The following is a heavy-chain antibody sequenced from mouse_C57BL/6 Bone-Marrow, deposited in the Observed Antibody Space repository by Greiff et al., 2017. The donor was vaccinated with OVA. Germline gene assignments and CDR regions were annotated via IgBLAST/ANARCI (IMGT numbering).Heavy chain of an antibody. CDR3: ARDGTTVVSYWYFDV. V-gene: IGHV1-19*01. J-gene: IGHJ1*03. D-gene: IGHD1-1*01. Sequence: EVKLVESGPVLVKPGASVKMSCKASGYTFTDYYMNWVKPSHGKSLEWIGVINPYNGGTSYNQKFKGKATLTVDKSSSTAYMELNSLTSEDSAVYYCARDGTTVVSYWYFDVWGTGTTVTVSS. CDR2: INPYNGGT. CDR1: GYTFTDYY.